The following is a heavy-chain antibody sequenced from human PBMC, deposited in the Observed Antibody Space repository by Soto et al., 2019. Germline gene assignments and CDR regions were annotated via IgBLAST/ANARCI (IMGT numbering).Heavy chain of an antibody. CDR1: GYTFTSYG. CDR3: ATLTPISSGSYYIARAYNYYYGMDV. Sequence: QVQLVQSGAEVKKPGASVKVSGKASGYTFTSYGISWVRQAPGQGLEWMGWISAYNGNTNYAQKLQGRVTMTTDTSTSTAYMELRSLRSDDTAVYYCATLTPISSGSYYIARAYNYYYGMDVWGQGTTVTVSS. J-gene: IGHJ6*02. D-gene: IGHD3-10*01. CDR2: ISAYNGNT. V-gene: IGHV1-18*01.